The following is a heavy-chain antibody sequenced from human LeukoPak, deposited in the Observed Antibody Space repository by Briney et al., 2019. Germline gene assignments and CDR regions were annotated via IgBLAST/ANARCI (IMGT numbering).Heavy chain of an antibody. D-gene: IGHD3-16*01. CDR2: ISETI. Sequence: GGSLRLSCVVSGISLSNYAMSWVRQAPGKGLEWVAHISETIYYADSVQGRFTISRDNAKNSLYLQMSNLRVDDTAMYYCVREVGRPKTFYFDSWGRGTPVTVSS. J-gene: IGHJ4*02. CDR1: GISLSNYA. V-gene: IGHV3-48*04. CDR3: VREVGRPKTFYFDS.